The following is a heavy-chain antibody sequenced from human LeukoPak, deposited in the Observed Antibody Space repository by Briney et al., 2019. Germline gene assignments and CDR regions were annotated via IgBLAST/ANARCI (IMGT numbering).Heavy chain of an antibody. V-gene: IGHV4-38-2*01. Sequence: PSETLSITCAVSGYSISSGYYWGWIRQPPGKGLEWIGSIYHSGSTYYNPSLKSRVTISVDTSKNQFSLKLSSVTAADTAVYYCARQEGYYDFWSGIDYWGQGTLVTVSS. J-gene: IGHJ4*02. CDR3: ARQEGYYDFWSGIDY. CDR1: GYSISSGYY. D-gene: IGHD3-3*01. CDR2: IYHSGST.